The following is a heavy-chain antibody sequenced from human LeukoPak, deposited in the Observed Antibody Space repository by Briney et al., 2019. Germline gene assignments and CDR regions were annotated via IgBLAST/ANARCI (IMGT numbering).Heavy chain of an antibody. J-gene: IGHJ6*03. CDR1: GFSFSSYE. V-gene: IGHV3-48*03. D-gene: IGHD6-13*01. CDR2: ISASGTLT. Sequence: GGSLRLSCAASGFSFSSYEMNWVRQAPGKGLEWISYISASGTLTHYADSVEGRFTISRDNAKNSLYLQIDSLRAEDTAVYYCARDPYSGSYVDYYYYYYMDVWGKGTTVTISS. CDR3: ARDPYSGSYVDYYYYYYMDV.